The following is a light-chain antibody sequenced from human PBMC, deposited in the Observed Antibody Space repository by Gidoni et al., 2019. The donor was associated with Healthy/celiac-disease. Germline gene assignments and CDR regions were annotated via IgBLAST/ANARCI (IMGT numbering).Light chain of an antibody. CDR1: QSISSW. Sequence: DIQMTQSPSTLSASVGDRVTITCRDSQSISSWLAWYQQKPGKAPKLLIYKASSLESGVPSRFSGSGSGTEFTLTISSLQPDDFATYYCQQYNSYWTFGQGTKVEIK. J-gene: IGKJ1*01. V-gene: IGKV1-5*03. CDR3: QQYNSYWT. CDR2: KAS.